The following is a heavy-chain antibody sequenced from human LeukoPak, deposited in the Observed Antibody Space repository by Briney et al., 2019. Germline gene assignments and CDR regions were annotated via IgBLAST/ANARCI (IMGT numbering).Heavy chain of an antibody. V-gene: IGHV4-38-2*01. J-gene: IGHJ6*03. Sequence: PSETLSLTCAVAGYSISSGYYWAWIRQPPGSGLEWIANIYHTGNTYYNPSLNSRVTMSVDTSKNQFSLRLSSVTAADTAVYYCARAGGSSSPYYYYYMDVWGKGTTVTVSS. CDR1: GYSISSGYY. CDR2: IYHTGNT. CDR3: ARAGGSSSPYYYYYMDV. D-gene: IGHD6-6*01.